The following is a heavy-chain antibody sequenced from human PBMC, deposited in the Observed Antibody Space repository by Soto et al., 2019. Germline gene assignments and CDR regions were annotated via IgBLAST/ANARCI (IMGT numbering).Heavy chain of an antibody. V-gene: IGHV1-69*02. CDR2: IIPILGIA. CDR1: GGTFSSYT. J-gene: IGHJ4*02. CDR3: ARGGRLSHYYGSGSYYNGDYFDY. Sequence: QVQLVQSGAEVKKPGSSVKVSCKASGGTFSSYTISWVRQAPGQGLEWMGRIIPILGIANYAQKFQGRVTITADKSTSTAYMELSSLRSEDTAVYYCARGGRLSHYYGSGSYYNGDYFDYWGQGTLVTVSS. D-gene: IGHD3-10*01.